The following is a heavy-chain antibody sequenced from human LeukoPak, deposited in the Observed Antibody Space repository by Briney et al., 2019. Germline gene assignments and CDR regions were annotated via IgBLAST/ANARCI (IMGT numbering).Heavy chain of an antibody. D-gene: IGHD3-9*01. CDR1: GGSISSYY. J-gene: IGHJ4*02. Sequence: PSETLSLTCTVSGGSISSYYWSWIRQPPGKGLEWIGYIYYSGSTNYNPSLKSRVTISADTSKNQFSLKLSSVTAADTAVYYCARHAVLRYFDFWGQGTLVTVSS. CDR2: IYYSGST. V-gene: IGHV4-59*08. CDR3: ARHAVLRYFDF.